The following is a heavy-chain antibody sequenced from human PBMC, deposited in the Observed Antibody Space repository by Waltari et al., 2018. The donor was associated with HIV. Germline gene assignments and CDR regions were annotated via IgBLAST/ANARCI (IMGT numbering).Heavy chain of an antibody. D-gene: IGHD3-22*01. J-gene: IGHJ3*02. Sequence: EVQLVESGGGLVQPGGSLRVSCAASGFTFSTYWMQWVRQAPGKGLAWVSRSNTDGNKPSYADYVKGRCTISRDNAKNTLYLQMNSLRVEDTAVYYCARENYYDSSGYYFRPGRTSDAFDIWGQGTMVTVSS. CDR3: ARENYYDSSGYYFRPGRTSDAFDI. CDR1: GFTFSTYW. CDR2: SNTDGNKP. V-gene: IGHV3-74*01.